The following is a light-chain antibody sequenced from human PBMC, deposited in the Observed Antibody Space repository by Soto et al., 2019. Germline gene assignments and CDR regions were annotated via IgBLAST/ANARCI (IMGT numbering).Light chain of an antibody. Sequence: QSALTQPPSASGSPGQSVTISCTGTSSDVGGYTFVSWYQQHPGKAPRLLIYEVTKRPSGVPDRFSGSKSGNTASLTVSGLQAEDEADYYCSSYGGSNKLYVFGPGTKLTVL. V-gene: IGLV2-8*01. CDR2: EVT. CDR3: SSYGGSNKLYV. CDR1: SSDVGGYTF. J-gene: IGLJ1*01.